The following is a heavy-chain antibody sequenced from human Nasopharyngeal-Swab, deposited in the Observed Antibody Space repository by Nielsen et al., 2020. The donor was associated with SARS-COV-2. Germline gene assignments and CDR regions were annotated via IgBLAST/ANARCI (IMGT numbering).Heavy chain of an antibody. J-gene: IGHJ6*02. CDR3: AIGLGPYYYYGMDV. V-gene: IGHV3-30*03. D-gene: IGHD3/OR15-3a*01. CDR2: ISYDGSNK. Sequence: VRQAPGKGLEWVAVISYDGSNKYYADSVKGRFTISRDNSKNTLYLQMNSLRAEDTAVYYCAIGLGPYYYYGMDVWGQGTTVTVS.